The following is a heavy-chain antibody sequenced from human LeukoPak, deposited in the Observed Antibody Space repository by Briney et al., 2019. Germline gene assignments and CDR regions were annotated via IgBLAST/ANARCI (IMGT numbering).Heavy chain of an antibody. J-gene: IGHJ6*02. CDR1: GYRCISYW. D-gene: IGHD3-10*01. CDR3: ATSELTLPHVYYGMEV. CDR2: IYPGDSDT. V-gene: IGHV5-51*01. Sequence: GESLQLPCKGSGYRCISYWMGWARQMPGKGLEWMGIIYPGDSDTRYSPSFQGQVTISADKSISTAYLQWSSLKASDTAMYYCATSELTLPHVYYGMEVWGQETTVTVSS.